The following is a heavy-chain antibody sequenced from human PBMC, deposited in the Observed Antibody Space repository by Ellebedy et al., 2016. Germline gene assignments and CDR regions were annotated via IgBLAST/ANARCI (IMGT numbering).Heavy chain of an antibody. D-gene: IGHD3-9*01. CDR3: AGDLTGYSMDY. J-gene: IGHJ4*02. CDR1: GFSFNKYA. Sequence: GESLKISXVGSGFSFNKYAMDWVRQAPGKGLEWISYINAGSAAIYYADSVKGRFTISRDDAKNSLYLQMNSLRAEDTAVYYCAGDLTGYSMDYWGQGTLVTVSS. V-gene: IGHV3-48*04. CDR2: INAGSAAI.